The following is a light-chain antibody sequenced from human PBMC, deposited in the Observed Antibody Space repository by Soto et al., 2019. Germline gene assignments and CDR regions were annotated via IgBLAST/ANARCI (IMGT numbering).Light chain of an antibody. CDR1: ESISIW. Sequence: DIQMTLSPATLSSSVVGTVSITFRASESISIWLAWYQQKPGKAPKLLIYDASTLEAGVPSRFSGSGSGTEFTLSISSLQTDDYATYYCQQYTSYWTFGQGTKVDIK. CDR3: QQYTSYWT. J-gene: IGKJ1*01. CDR2: DAS. V-gene: IGKV1-5*01.